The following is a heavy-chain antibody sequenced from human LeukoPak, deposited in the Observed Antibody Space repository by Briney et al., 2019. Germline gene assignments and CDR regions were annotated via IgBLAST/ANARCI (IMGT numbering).Heavy chain of an antibody. CDR2: IYYSGST. CDR1: GGSIRSYY. J-gene: IGHJ2*01. D-gene: IGHD6-13*01. V-gene: IGHV4-59*01. Sequence: SETLPLTCTVSGGSIRSYYWSWIRQPPGKGLEWIAYIYYSGSTNYNPSLKSRVTISVDTSKNQFSLKLSSVTAADTAVYYCARVYYSNSYDYWYFDLWGRGTLVTVSS. CDR3: ARVYYSNSYDYWYFDL.